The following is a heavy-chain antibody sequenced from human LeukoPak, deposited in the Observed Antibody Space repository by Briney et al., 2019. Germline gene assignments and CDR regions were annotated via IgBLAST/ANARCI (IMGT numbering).Heavy chain of an antibody. CDR3: ARVPTDYYDSSGYHEYFDY. J-gene: IGHJ4*02. Sequence: SQTLSLTRTVSGGSISSGSYYWSWIRQPAGKGLEWIGRIYTSGSTNYKPSLKSRVTISVDTSKNQFSLKLSSVTAADTAVYYCARVPTDYYDSSGYHEYFDYWGQGTLVTVSS. CDR2: IYTSGST. V-gene: IGHV4-61*02. CDR1: GGSISSGSYY. D-gene: IGHD3-22*01.